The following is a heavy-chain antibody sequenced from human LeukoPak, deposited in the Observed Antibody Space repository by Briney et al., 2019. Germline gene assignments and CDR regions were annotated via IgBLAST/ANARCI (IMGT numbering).Heavy chain of an antibody. CDR2: ISYDGSNK. Sequence: QPGRSLRLSCAASGFTFSSYAMHWVRQAPGKGLEWVAVISYDGSNKYYADSVKGRFTISRDNSKNTLYLQMNSLRAEDTAVYYCARDIARIVLMVYGQKENWFDPRGQGTLVTVSS. V-gene: IGHV3-30-3*01. CDR1: GFTFSSYA. D-gene: IGHD2-8*01. J-gene: IGHJ5*02. CDR3: ARDIARIVLMVYGQKENWFDP.